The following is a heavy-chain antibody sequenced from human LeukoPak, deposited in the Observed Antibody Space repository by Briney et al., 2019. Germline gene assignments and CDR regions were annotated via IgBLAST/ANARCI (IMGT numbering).Heavy chain of an antibody. V-gene: IGHV3-15*01. D-gene: IGHD3-22*01. J-gene: IGHJ4*02. CDR2: IKSKTDGGTT. CDR1: GFIFSNAW. CDR3: TTDYYDSSGYPVDY. Sequence: GGSLRLSCAASGFIFSNAWMSWVRQAPGKGLEWVGRIKSKTDGGTTDYAAPVKGRFTISRDDSKNTLYLQMNSLKTEDTAVYYCTTDYYDSSGYPVDYWGQGTLVTVSS.